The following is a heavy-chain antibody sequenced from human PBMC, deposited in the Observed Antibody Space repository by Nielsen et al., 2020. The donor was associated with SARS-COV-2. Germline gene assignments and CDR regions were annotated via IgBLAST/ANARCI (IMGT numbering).Heavy chain of an antibody. CDR2: ISYDGSNK. CDR1: GFTFSSYA. D-gene: IGHD6-13*01. V-gene: IGHV3-30*04. CDR3: ASPGGSSSWYSVSYFDY. Sequence: GESLKISCAASGFTFSSYAMHWVRQAPGKGLEWVAVISYDGSNKYYADSVKGRFTISRDNSKNTLYLQMNSLRAEDTAVYYCASPGGSSSWYSVSYFDYWGQGTLVTVSS. J-gene: IGHJ4*02.